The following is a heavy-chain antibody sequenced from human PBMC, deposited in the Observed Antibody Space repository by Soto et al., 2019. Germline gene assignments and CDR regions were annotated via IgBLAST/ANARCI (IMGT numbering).Heavy chain of an antibody. CDR2: IYYSGST. J-gene: IGHJ5*02. Sequence: SETLSLTCTVSGGSISSYYWSWIRQPPGKGLEWIGYIYYSGSTNYNPSLKSRVTISVDTSKNQFSLKLSSVTAADTAVYYCARAPSLYCSGGSCTGWFDPWGQGTLVTLST. CDR1: GGSISSYY. D-gene: IGHD2-15*01. CDR3: ARAPSLYCSGGSCTGWFDP. V-gene: IGHV4-59*01.